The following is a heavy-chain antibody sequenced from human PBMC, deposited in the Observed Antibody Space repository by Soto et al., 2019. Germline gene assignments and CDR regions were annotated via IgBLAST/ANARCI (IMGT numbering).Heavy chain of an antibody. CDR3: ASREIAARAYYYYGMDV. J-gene: IGHJ6*02. CDR1: GFTFSIYW. CDR2: IKQDGSEK. Sequence: GGSLRLSCAASGFTFSIYWMSWVRQAPGKGLEWVANIKQDGSEKYYVDSVKGRFTISRDNAKNSLYLQMNSLRAEDTAVYYCASREIAARAYYYYGMDVWGQGTTVTVSS. D-gene: IGHD6-6*01. V-gene: IGHV3-7*01.